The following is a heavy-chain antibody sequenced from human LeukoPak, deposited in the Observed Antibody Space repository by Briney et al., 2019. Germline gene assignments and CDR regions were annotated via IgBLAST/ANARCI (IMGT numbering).Heavy chain of an antibody. CDR3: ARGQWELQPFDY. D-gene: IGHD1-26*01. Sequence: SETLSLTCTVSGGSISSYYWSWLRQPAGKGLEWIGRVYTSGSTNYNPSLKSRVTMSVDTSKNQFSLKLSSVTAADTAVYYCARGQWELQPFDYWGQGTLVTVSS. J-gene: IGHJ4*02. CDR1: GGSISSYY. CDR2: VYTSGST. V-gene: IGHV4-4*07.